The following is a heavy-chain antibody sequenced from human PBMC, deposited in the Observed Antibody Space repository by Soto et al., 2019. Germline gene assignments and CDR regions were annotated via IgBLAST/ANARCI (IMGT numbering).Heavy chain of an antibody. CDR3: ATGDSSGYSTFDY. D-gene: IGHD3-22*01. Sequence: ASVKVSCKASGYTFTRYNMHWVRQAPGQRLEWMGWINAGNGNTKYSQKFQGHVTISADKSISTAYLQWSSLKASDTAMYYCATGDSSGYSTFDYWGQGTLVTVSS. CDR1: GYTFTRYN. V-gene: IGHV1-3*01. CDR2: INAGNGNT. J-gene: IGHJ4*02.